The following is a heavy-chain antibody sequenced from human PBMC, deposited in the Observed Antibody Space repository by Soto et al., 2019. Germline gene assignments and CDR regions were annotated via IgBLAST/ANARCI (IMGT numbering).Heavy chain of an antibody. J-gene: IGHJ6*02. CDR1: GYTFTGYY. CDR2: INPNSGGT. D-gene: IGHD5-12*01. Sequence: ASVKVSFKASGYTFTGYYMHWLRQAPGQGLEWMGWINPNSGGTNYAQKFQGRVTMTRDTSISTAYMELSRLRSDDTAVYYCAREREANSGYDRDYYGMDVWGQGTTVTVSS. V-gene: IGHV1-2*02. CDR3: AREREANSGYDRDYYGMDV.